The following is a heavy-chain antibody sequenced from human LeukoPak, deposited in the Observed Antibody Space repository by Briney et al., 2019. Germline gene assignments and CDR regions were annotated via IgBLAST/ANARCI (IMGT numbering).Heavy chain of an antibody. Sequence: PGGSLRLSCAASGFTFSSYAMSWVRQAPGKGLEWVSAISGSGGSTYYADSVKGRLTISRDNSKNTLYLQMNSLRAEVTAVYYCAKASRFLEWLLYDYYMDVWGKGTTVTVSS. CDR3: AKASRFLEWLLYDYYMDV. J-gene: IGHJ6*03. CDR2: ISGSGGST. D-gene: IGHD3-3*01. V-gene: IGHV3-23*01. CDR1: GFTFSSYA.